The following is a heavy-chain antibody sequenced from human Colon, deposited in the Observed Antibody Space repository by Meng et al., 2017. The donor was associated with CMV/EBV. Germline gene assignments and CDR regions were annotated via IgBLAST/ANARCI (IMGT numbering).Heavy chain of an antibody. D-gene: IGHD3-10*01. J-gene: IGHJ4*02. CDR2: IYHSGST. CDR1: GYSISSGYY. CDR3: ARAARDRIHYYGSGSYFDS. Sequence: SETLSLTCTVSGYSISSGYYWGWIRQPPGKGLEWIGSIYHSGSTYYNPSLKSRVTISVDTSKNQFSLKLSSVTAADTAVYYCARAARDRIHYYGSGSYFDSWGQGTLVTVSS. V-gene: IGHV4-38-2*02.